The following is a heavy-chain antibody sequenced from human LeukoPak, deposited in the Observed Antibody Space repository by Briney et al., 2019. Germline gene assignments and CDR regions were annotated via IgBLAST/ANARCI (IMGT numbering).Heavy chain of an antibody. CDR2: ITSSSTYI. CDR3: ARGVDCSSTSCSIPDY. CDR1: GFSFSNYN. J-gene: IGHJ4*02. Sequence: GGSLRLSCAASGFSFSNYNMNWVRQAPGKGLEWVSSITSSSTYIYYADSVKGRFTISRDNAKNSLYLQMNSLRAEDTAVYYCARGVDCSSTSCSIPDYWGQGTLVTVSS. D-gene: IGHD2-2*01. V-gene: IGHV3-21*04.